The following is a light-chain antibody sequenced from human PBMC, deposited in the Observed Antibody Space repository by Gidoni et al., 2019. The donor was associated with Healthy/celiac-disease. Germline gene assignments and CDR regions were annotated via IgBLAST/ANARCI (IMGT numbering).Light chain of an antibody. CDR1: SSNIGSNT. J-gene: IGLJ2*01. Sequence: QSVLPQPPSASGTPGQRVTISCSGSSSNIGSNTVNWYQQPPGTAPKLLIYSNNQRPPGVPDRFSGSKSGTSASLAISGLQSEDEADYYCAAWDDSLNGPVVFGGGTKLTVL. CDR2: SNN. CDR3: AAWDDSLNGPVV. V-gene: IGLV1-44*01.